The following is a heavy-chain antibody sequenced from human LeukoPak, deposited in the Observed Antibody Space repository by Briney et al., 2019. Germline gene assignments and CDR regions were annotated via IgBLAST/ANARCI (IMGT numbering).Heavy chain of an antibody. CDR2: ISYDGSNK. Sequence: GRSLRLSCAASGFTFNSYNMHWVRQAPGKRLEWVAVISYDGSNKYYADPVKGRFTISRDNFKNTLYLQMSSPRTEDTAVYYCATDFAEAFDYWGQGTLVTVSS. J-gene: IGHJ4*02. V-gene: IGHV3-30*04. CDR1: GFTFNSYN. CDR3: ATDFAEAFDY.